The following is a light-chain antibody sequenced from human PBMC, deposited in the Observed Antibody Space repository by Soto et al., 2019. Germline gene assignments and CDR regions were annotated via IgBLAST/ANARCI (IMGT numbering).Light chain of an antibody. CDR1: RVISTS. CDR3: QQLFDSPIT. V-gene: IGKV1-9*01. J-gene: IGKJ5*01. Sequence: DIPLSQSPSFVSPCLGESVTITCRASRVISTSLAWYQVKPGKAPKLLIYAASTLESGVPSRFSATVSGTEFSLTITSLQPEDFATYYCQQLFDSPITSGQGTRLEIK. CDR2: AAS.